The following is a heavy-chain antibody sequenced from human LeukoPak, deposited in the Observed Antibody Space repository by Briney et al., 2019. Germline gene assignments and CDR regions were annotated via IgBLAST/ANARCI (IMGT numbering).Heavy chain of an antibody. CDR3: AREPGGGDYGYLGY. J-gene: IGHJ4*02. Sequence: ASVKVSCKASGGTFSSYAISWVRQAPGQGLEWMGRIIPIFGTANYAQKFQGRVTITTDESTSTAYMKLSSLRSEDTAVYYCAREPGGGDYGYLGYWGQGTLVTVSS. CDR2: IIPIFGTA. V-gene: IGHV1-69*05. CDR1: GGTFSSYA. D-gene: IGHD4-17*01.